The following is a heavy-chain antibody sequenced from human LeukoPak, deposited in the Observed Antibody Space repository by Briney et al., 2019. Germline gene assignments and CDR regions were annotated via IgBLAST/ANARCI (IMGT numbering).Heavy chain of an antibody. CDR2: INWDGGAT. Sequence: PGGSLRLSCAASGSAFGDYGMNWVRQAPGKGLEWVAGINWDGGATGYVESVKGRFTISRDNAKGFLYLQMDSLRVEDTAFYYCARDLSSSWYSLGYWGQGTQVIVSS. D-gene: IGHD6-13*01. CDR3: ARDLSSSWYSLGY. V-gene: IGHV3-20*04. CDR1: GSAFGDYG. J-gene: IGHJ4*02.